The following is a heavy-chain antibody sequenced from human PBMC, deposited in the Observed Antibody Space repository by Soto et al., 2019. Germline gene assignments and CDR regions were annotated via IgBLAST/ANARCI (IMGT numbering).Heavy chain of an antibody. J-gene: IGHJ3*02. CDR2: VTPYKADT. CDR1: GYTLTNYG. V-gene: IGHV1-18*04. Sequence: QAQLVQSGAEVKKSGASVRVSCKASGYTLTNYGVTWVRQAPGQGLEWLGRVTPYKADTNSAQNLQGRVTMATDTSKHTAYLELRSLRSDDTAVYFCATDGPSNSGNLYAFDIWGQGTMVTVSA. CDR3: ATDGPSNSGNLYAFDI. D-gene: IGHD5-12*01.